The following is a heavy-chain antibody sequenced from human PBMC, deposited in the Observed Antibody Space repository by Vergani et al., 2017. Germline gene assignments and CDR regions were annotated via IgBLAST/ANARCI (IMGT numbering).Heavy chain of an antibody. CDR3: ARVRIAAAGEPTYYYYYYMDV. D-gene: IGHD6-13*01. Sequence: QVQLVQSGAEVKKPGSSVKVSCKASGGTFSSYAISWVRQAPGQGLEWMGGIIPIFGTANYAQKFQGRVTITADKSTSTAYMELSSLRSEDTAVYYCARVRIAAAGEPTYYYYYYMDVWGKGTTVTVSS. CDR2: IIPIFGTA. V-gene: IGHV1-69*06. J-gene: IGHJ6*03. CDR1: GGTFSSYA.